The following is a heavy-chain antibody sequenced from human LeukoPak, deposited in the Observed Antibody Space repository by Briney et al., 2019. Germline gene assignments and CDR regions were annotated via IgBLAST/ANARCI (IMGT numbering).Heavy chain of an antibody. J-gene: IGHJ6*03. D-gene: IGHD3-16*01. V-gene: IGHV3-23*01. Sequence: GGSLRLSCAASGFTFSSYAMSWVRQAPGKEVEWVSAISGSGGSTYYADSVKGRFTISRDNSKNTLYLQMNSLRAEDTAVYYCAKDWVSHYYYMDFWGKGTTVTVSS. CDR3: AKDWVSHYYYMDF. CDR2: ISGSGGST. CDR1: GFTFSSYA.